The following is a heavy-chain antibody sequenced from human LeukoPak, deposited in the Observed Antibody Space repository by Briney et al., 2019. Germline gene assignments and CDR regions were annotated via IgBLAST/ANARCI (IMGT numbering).Heavy chain of an antibody. CDR1: GGSISSSSYY. D-gene: IGHD5-18*01. V-gene: IGHV4-39*07. J-gene: IGHJ4*02. CDR2: IYYSGST. Sequence: SETLSLTCTVSGGSISSSSYYWGWIRQPPGKGLEWIGSIYYSGSTYYNPSLKSRVTMSVDTSKNQFSLKLSSVTAADTAVYYCAREIDSYGQFDYWGQGTLVTVSS. CDR3: AREIDSYGQFDY.